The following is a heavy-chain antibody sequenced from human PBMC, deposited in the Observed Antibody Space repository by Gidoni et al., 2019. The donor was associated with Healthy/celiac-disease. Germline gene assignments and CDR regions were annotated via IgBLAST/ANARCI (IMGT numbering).Heavy chain of an antibody. V-gene: IGHV4-39*01. CDR3: ASGSSGYYYSRDAFDI. D-gene: IGHD3-22*01. J-gene: IGHJ3*02. CDR1: GGSISSSSYY. CDR2: IYYSGST. Sequence: QLQLQESGPGLVKPSETLSLTCTVSGGSISSSSYYWGWIRQPQGKGLEWIWSIYYSGSTYYNPSLKSRVTISVDTSKNQFSLKLSSVTAADTAVYYCASGSSGYYYSRDAFDIWGQGTMVTVSS.